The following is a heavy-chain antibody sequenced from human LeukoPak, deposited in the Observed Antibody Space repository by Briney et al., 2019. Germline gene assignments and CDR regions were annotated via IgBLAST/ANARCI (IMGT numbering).Heavy chain of an antibody. Sequence: PSETLSLTCTVSGGSISSYYWSWIRQPPGKGLEWIGYIYYSGSTNYNPSLKSRVTISVDTSKNQSSLKLSSVTAADTAVYYCARAVVVVAATHFDYWGQGTLVTVSS. J-gene: IGHJ4*02. CDR3: ARAVVVVAATHFDY. CDR1: GGSISSYY. CDR2: IYYSGST. V-gene: IGHV4-59*01. D-gene: IGHD2-15*01.